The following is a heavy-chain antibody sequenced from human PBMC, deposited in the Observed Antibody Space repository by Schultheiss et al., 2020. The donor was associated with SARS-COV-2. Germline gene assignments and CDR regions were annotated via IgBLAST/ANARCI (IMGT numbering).Heavy chain of an antibody. Sequence: GGSLRLSCAASGFTFSRFAMTWVRQAPGKGLEWVSSISSSSSYIYYADSVKGRFSISRDNAKNTLYLNMTGVRVEDTAVYYCARGPPQLVVPAAILDYWGQGTLVTVSS. CDR2: ISSSSSYI. J-gene: IGHJ4*02. D-gene: IGHD2-2*01. V-gene: IGHV3-21*06. CDR1: GFTFSRFA. CDR3: ARGPPQLVVPAAILDY.